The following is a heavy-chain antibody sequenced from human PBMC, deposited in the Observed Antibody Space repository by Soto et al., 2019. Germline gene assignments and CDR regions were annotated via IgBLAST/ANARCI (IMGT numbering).Heavy chain of an antibody. CDR2: ISSSSTYI. D-gene: IGHD5-12*01. Sequence: GGSLRLSCAASGFSFSIYSISWVRQAPGKGLEWVSAISSSSTYIYYADSVKGRFTISRDNAKNSLYLQMNSLRAEDTAVYYCARSPGRDGYNHFEYWGQGALVTVSS. CDR1: GFSFSIYS. CDR3: ARSPGRDGYNHFEY. V-gene: IGHV3-21*01. J-gene: IGHJ4*02.